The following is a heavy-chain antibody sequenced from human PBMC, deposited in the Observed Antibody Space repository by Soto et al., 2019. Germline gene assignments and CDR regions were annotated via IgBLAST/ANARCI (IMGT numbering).Heavy chain of an antibody. CDR1: GGSFSGYY. Sequence: QVQLQQWGAGLLKPSETLSLTCAVYGGSFSGYYWSWIRQPPGKGLEWIGEINHSGSTNYNPSLKGRVTLSVDTSKNQFSLKLSSVTAADTAVYYCARVGYCSGGSCYRGGFDYWVQGTLVTVSS. D-gene: IGHD2-15*01. CDR2: INHSGST. V-gene: IGHV4-34*01. CDR3: ARVGYCSGGSCYRGGFDY. J-gene: IGHJ4*02.